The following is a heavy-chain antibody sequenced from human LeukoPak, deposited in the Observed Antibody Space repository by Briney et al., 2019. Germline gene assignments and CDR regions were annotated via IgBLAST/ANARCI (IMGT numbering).Heavy chain of an antibody. CDR2: IYSGGST. J-gene: IGHJ4*02. D-gene: IGHD3-22*01. CDR1: GFTVSSNY. CDR3: AKANYYDSSGYYGNLDY. Sequence: GGSLRLSCAASGFTVSSNYMSWVRQAPGKGLEWVSVIYSGGSTYYADSVKGRFTISRDNSKNTLYLQMNSLRAEDTAAYYCAKANYYDSSGYYGNLDYWGQGTLVTVSS. V-gene: IGHV3-53*01.